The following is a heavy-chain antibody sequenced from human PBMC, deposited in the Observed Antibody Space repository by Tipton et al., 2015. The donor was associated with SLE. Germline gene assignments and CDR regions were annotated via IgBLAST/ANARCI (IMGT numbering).Heavy chain of an antibody. CDR2: INHSGST. V-gene: IGHV4-34*01. D-gene: IGHD2-8*02. CDR3: ARDHCTGGVCSYYYYYYGMDV. Sequence: LRLSCAVYGGSFSGYYWSWIHQPPGKGLEWIGEINHSGSTNYNPSLKSRVTISVDTSKNQFSLKLSSVTAADTAVYYCARDHCTGGVCSYYYYYYGMDVWGQGTTVTVSS. J-gene: IGHJ6*02. CDR1: GGSFSGYY.